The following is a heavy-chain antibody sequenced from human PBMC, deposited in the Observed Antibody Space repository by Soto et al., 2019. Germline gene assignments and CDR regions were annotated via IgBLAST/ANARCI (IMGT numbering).Heavy chain of an antibody. D-gene: IGHD3-22*01. J-gene: IGHJ4*02. CDR2: ISYDGSNK. CDR1: GFTFSSYG. Sequence: PGGSLRLSCAASGFTFSSYGMHWVRQAPGKGLEWVAVISYDGSNKYYADSVKGRFTISRDNSKKTLYLQMNSLRAEDTAVYYCAKGELYYYDSSGYFYNDDFDYWGQGTLVTVSS. CDR3: AKGELYYYDSSGYFYNDDFDY. V-gene: IGHV3-30*18.